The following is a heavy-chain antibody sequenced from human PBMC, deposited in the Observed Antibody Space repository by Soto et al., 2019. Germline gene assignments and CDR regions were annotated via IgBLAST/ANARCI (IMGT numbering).Heavy chain of an antibody. D-gene: IGHD3-22*01. V-gene: IGHV4-59*01. J-gene: IGHJ4*02. CDR1: GGSISSYY. CDR3: ARDPGDSSGYYSLGYFDY. CDR2: IYYSGST. Sequence: SETLSLTCTVSGGSISSYYWSWIRQPPGKGLEWIGYIYYSGSTNYNPSLKSRVTISVDTSKNQFSLKLSSVTAADTAVYYCARDPGDSSGYYSLGYFDYWGQGTLVTVSS.